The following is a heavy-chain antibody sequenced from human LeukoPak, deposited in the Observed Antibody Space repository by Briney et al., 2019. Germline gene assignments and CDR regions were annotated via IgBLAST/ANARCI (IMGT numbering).Heavy chain of an antibody. J-gene: IGHJ5*02. CDR3: ARGLTVTTLDWFDP. CDR1: GGSFSGYY. Sequence: SETLSLTCAVYGGSFSGYYWSWIRQPPGKGLEWIGEINHSGSTNYNPSLKSRVTISVDTSKNQLSLKLSSVTAADTAVYYCARGLTVTTLDWFDPWGQGTLVTVSS. V-gene: IGHV4-34*01. CDR2: INHSGST. D-gene: IGHD4-17*01.